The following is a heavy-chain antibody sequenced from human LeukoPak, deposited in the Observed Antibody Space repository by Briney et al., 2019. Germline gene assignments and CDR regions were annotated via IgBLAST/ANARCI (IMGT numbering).Heavy chain of an antibody. D-gene: IGHD1-1*01. Sequence: GGSLRLSCAASGFTFSSYSMNWVRQAPGKGLEWVSSITSGSSYIYYADSVKGRFTISRDNAKNSLYLQMNSLRAEDTALYYCARGKYPDNDDYTDVWGKGTTVIVSS. CDR2: ITSGSSYI. V-gene: IGHV3-21*04. CDR3: ARGKYPDNDDYTDV. J-gene: IGHJ6*03. CDR1: GFTFSSYS.